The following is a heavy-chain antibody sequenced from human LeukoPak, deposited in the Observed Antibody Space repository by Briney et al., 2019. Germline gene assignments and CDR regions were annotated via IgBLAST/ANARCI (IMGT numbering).Heavy chain of an antibody. CDR1: GYTLTELA. Sequence: ASVKVSCKVSGYTLTELAMHWVRQAPGKGLEWMGGFDPEDGETIYAQKFQGRVTMTEDTTTDTAYTELSSLRSEDTAVYYCATDKNRSSSSEGIDFWGQGTLVTVYS. J-gene: IGHJ4*02. D-gene: IGHD6-6*01. CDR3: ATDKNRSSSSEGIDF. CDR2: FDPEDGET. V-gene: IGHV1-24*01.